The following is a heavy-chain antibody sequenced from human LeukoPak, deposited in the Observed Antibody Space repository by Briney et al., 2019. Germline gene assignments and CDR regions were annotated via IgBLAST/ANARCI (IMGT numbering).Heavy chain of an antibody. D-gene: IGHD3-22*01. V-gene: IGHV1-2*02. CDR1: GYTFTGYY. CDR2: INPNSGGT. CDR3: ARDDDSSGYYFDY. J-gene: IGHJ4*02. Sequence: ASVKVSCKASGYTFTGYYMHWVRQAPGQGLEWMGWINPNSGGTNYAQKFQGRVTITTDESTSTAYMELSSLRSEDTAVYYCARDDDSSGYYFDYWGQGTLVTVSS.